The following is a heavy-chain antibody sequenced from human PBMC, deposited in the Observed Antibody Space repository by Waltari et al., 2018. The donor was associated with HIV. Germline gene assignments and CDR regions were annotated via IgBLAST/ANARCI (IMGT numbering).Heavy chain of an antibody. CDR1: GGTFRSSI. CDR2: ITFISGTA. D-gene: IGHD6-13*01. V-gene: IGHV1-69*01. Sequence: QVQLVQSGAEVKKPGSSVKVSCKASGGTFRSSIINWVRQAPGQGLEWMGGITFISGTANYAQRFQGRVTLTADESTNTAYMEVSTLRFEDTALYYCARGEQQLGGRFDPWGQGTLVIVSS. J-gene: IGHJ5*02. CDR3: ARGEQQLGGRFDP.